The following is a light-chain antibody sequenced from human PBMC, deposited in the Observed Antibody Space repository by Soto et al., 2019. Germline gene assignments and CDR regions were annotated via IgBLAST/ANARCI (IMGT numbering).Light chain of an antibody. CDR3: QQDNSWPAWT. CDR2: GAS. J-gene: IGKJ1*01. CDR1: QSVSNN. Sequence: EIVMTQSPATLSVSPGERTTLSCRASQSVSNNLAWYQQRPGQAPRLLMYGASSRATDIPARFSGSGFGTEFNLTISSLQSEDSAVYYCQQDNSWPAWTFGQGTKVEVK. V-gene: IGKV3-15*01.